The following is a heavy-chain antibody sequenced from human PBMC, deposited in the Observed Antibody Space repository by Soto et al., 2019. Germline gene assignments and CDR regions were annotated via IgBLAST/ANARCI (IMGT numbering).Heavy chain of an antibody. CDR2: ISGSGGST. CDR3: ALRSGWYRGFDY. Sequence: GGSLRLSCAASGFTFSSYAMSWVRQAPGKGLEWVSAISGSGGSTYYADSVKGRFTISRDNSKNTLYLQMNSLRAEDTAVYYCALRSGWYRGFDYWGQGTLVTVSS. CDR1: GFTFSSYA. V-gene: IGHV3-23*01. D-gene: IGHD6-19*01. J-gene: IGHJ4*02.